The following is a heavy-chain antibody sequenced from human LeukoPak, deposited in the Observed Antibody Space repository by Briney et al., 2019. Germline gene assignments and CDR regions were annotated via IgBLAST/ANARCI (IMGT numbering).Heavy chain of an antibody. V-gene: IGHV3-48*01. Sequence: GGSLRLSCAASGFTFSSYSMNWVRQAPGKGLEWVSYISSIGSTIYYADSVKGRFTISRDNAKNSLYLQMNSLRAEDTAVYYCARDHSNWEGVDYWGQGTLVTVSS. J-gene: IGHJ4*02. CDR3: ARDHSNWEGVDY. CDR2: ISSIGSTI. D-gene: IGHD7-27*01. CDR1: GFTFSSYS.